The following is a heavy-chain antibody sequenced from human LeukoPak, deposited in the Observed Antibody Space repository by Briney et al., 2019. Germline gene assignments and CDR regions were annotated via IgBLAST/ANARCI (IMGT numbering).Heavy chain of an antibody. V-gene: IGHV1-3*03. Sequence: ASVKVSCKASGYTFTSYAMHWVRQAPGQRLEWMGWINAGNGNTKYSQEFQGRITITRDTSASTAYMELRSLRSEDMAVYYCARGRSSSAPVDYYYYMDVWGKGTTVTVSS. J-gene: IGHJ6*03. D-gene: IGHD6-6*01. CDR1: GYTFTSYA. CDR3: ARGRSSSAPVDYYYYMDV. CDR2: INAGNGNT.